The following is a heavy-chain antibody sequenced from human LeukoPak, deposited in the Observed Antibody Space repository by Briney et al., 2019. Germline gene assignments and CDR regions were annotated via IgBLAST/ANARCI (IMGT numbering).Heavy chain of an antibody. Sequence: GGSLRLSCAASGFTLCSYAMHWVRPAPGKGLEWVAVISYDGSNKYYADSVKGRFTISRDNSKNTLYLQMNSLRAEDTAVYYCARAMVRGVHFDYWGQGTLVTVSS. CDR1: GFTLCSYA. CDR2: ISYDGSNK. D-gene: IGHD3-10*01. J-gene: IGHJ4*02. V-gene: IGHV3-30*04. CDR3: ARAMVRGVHFDY.